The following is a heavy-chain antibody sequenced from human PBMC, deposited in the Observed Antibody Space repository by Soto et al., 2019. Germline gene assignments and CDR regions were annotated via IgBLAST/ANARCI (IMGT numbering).Heavy chain of an antibody. Sequence: PGESLKISCKGSGYSFTSYWISWVRQMPGKGLEWMGRIDPSDSYTNYSPSFRGHVTISADKSISTAYLQWSSLKASDTAMYYCARHRTHSSSWWVVDWFDPWGQGTLVTVSS. J-gene: IGHJ5*02. CDR1: GYSFTSYW. D-gene: IGHD6-13*01. CDR3: ARHRTHSSSWWVVDWFDP. CDR2: IDPSDSYT. V-gene: IGHV5-10-1*01.